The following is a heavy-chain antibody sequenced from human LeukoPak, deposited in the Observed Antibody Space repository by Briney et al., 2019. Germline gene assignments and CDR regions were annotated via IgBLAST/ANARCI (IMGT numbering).Heavy chain of an antibody. Sequence: SETLSLTCAVSGGSISSSYWWSWVRQPPGKGLEWIGEVWHSGSTNYYPSLKSRVTISIEKSKNQFSLKLSSVTAADTAVYYCAGAYCGGDCYSGRAFDIWGQGTMVTVS. CDR2: VWHSGST. V-gene: IGHV4-4*02. CDR3: AGAYCGGDCYSGRAFDI. CDR1: GGSISSSYW. D-gene: IGHD2-21*02. J-gene: IGHJ3*02.